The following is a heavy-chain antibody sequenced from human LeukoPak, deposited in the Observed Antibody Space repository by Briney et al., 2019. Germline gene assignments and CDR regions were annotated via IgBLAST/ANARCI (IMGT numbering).Heavy chain of an antibody. CDR1: GFTFSSYA. CDR3: AKDGPQVSAMDV. J-gene: IGHJ6*02. Sequence: GASLRLSCAASGFTFSSYAMSWVRQAPGKGLEWVSAISGSGGSTYYADSVKGWFTISRDNSKNTLYLQMNSLRAEDTAVYYCAKDGPQVSAMDVWGQGTTVTVSS. CDR2: ISGSGGST. D-gene: IGHD3-16*02. V-gene: IGHV3-23*01.